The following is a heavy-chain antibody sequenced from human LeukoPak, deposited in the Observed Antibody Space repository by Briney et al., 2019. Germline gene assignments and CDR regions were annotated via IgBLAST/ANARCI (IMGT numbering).Heavy chain of an antibody. CDR3: ARVAVVHDY. CDR1: GGSISSYY. Sequence: SETLSLTCTVSGGSISSYYWSWIRQPPGKGLEWIGEINHSGSTNYNPSLKSRVTISVDTSKNQFSLKLSSVTAADTAVYYCARVAVVHDYWGQGTLVTVSS. D-gene: IGHD4-23*01. J-gene: IGHJ4*02. CDR2: INHSGST. V-gene: IGHV4-34*01.